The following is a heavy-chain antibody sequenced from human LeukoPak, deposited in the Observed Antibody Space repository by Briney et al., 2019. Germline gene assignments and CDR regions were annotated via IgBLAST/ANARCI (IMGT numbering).Heavy chain of an antibody. D-gene: IGHD3-9*01. CDR1: GYTFTSYA. J-gene: IGHJ5*02. Sequence: ASVNVSCKASGYTFTSYAMHWVRQAPGQRLEWMGWINAGNGNTKYSQKFQGRVTITRDTSASTAYMELSSLRSEDTAVYYCARDQDDILTGVNWFDPWGQGTLVTVSS. CDR2: INAGNGNT. V-gene: IGHV1-3*01. CDR3: ARDQDDILTGVNWFDP.